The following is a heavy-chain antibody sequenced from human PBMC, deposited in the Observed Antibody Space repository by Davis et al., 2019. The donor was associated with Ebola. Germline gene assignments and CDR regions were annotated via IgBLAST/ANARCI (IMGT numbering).Heavy chain of an antibody. D-gene: IGHD2-2*01. J-gene: IGHJ6*03. V-gene: IGHV3-23*01. CDR2: ISSGGGT. CDR3: AKAPRGIVVVPAGRYYYYMDV. CDR1: GFTFINYA. Sequence: GESLKISCAASGFTFINYAMNWVRQAPGRGLEWVSVISSGGGTYYADSVKGRFTISRDNSKNTLYLQMNSLRAEDTAVYYCAKAPRGIVVVPAGRYYYYMDVWGKGTTVTVSS.